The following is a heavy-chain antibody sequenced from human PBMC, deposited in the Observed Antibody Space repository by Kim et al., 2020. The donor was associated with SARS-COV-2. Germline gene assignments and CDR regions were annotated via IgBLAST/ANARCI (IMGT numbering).Heavy chain of an antibody. Sequence: GGSLRLSCAASGFTFSSYAMSWVRQAPGKGLEWVSAISGSGGSTYYADSVKGRFTISRDNSKNTLYLQMNSLRAEDTAVYYCAKDQGYSYGYGLYFDYWGQGTLVTVSS. CDR1: GFTFSSYA. CDR2: ISGSGGST. CDR3: AKDQGYSYGYGLYFDY. J-gene: IGHJ4*02. D-gene: IGHD5-18*01. V-gene: IGHV3-23*01.